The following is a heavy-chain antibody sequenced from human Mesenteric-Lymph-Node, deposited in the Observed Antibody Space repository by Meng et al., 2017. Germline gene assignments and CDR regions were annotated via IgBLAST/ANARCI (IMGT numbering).Heavy chain of an antibody. CDR1: GFTFSSYW. CDR2: IKQDESEK. J-gene: IGHJ4*02. CDR3: AYLVGSGKYYPQSSY. D-gene: IGHD3-10*01. V-gene: IGHV3-7*01. Sequence: GGSLRLSCAASGFTFSSYWMSWVRQTPRKGLEWVANIKQDESEKYYVDSVKGRFTISRDNAKNSLYLQMNSLRAEDTAVYYCAYLVGSGKYYPQSSYWGQGTLVTVSS.